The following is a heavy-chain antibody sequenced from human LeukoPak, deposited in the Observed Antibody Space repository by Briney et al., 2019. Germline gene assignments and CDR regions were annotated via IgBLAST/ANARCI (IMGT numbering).Heavy chain of an antibody. CDR1: GYTFTSYG. D-gene: IGHD6-13*01. J-gene: IGHJ4*02. CDR2: ISAYNGNT. Sequence: GASVKVSCKASGYTFTSYGITWVRQAPGQGLEWMGWISAYNGNTNFAQKLQGRVTMTTDTSTSTAYMELRSLRSDDTAVYYCATDLAATVTLDYWGQGTLVTVSS. V-gene: IGHV1-18*01. CDR3: ATDLAATVTLDY.